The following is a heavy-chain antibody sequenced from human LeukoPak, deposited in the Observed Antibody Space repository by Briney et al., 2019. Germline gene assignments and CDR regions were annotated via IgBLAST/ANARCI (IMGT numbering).Heavy chain of an antibody. CDR2: IYPADSNT. Sequence: GESLKISCTGSGYSFATYWIAWVRQMPGKGLEWMGIIYPADSNTRYSPSFKGQVTISADKSNSTACLQWSSLKASDTAMYFCARLYSILSPFDPWGQGTLVTVSS. CDR3: ARLYSILSPFDP. J-gene: IGHJ5*02. V-gene: IGHV5-51*01. D-gene: IGHD2-21*01. CDR1: GYSFATYW.